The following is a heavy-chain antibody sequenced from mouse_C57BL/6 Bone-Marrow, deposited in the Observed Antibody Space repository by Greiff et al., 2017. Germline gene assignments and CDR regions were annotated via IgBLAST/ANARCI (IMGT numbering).Heavy chain of an antibody. V-gene: IGHV2-2*01. D-gene: IGHD2-4*01. CDR2: IWSGGST. J-gene: IGHJ3*01. CDR1: GFSLTSYG. Sequence: VMLVESGPGLVQPSQSLSITCTVSGFSLTSYGVHWVRQSPGKGLEWLGVIWSGGSTDYNAAFISRLSISKDNSKSQVFFKMNSLQADDTAIYYCARNGRLRRAWFADWGQGTLVTVSA. CDR3: ARNGRLRRAWFAD.